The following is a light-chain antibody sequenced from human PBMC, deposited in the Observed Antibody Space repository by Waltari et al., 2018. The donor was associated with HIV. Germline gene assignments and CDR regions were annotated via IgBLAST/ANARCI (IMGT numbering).Light chain of an antibody. CDR2: LGS. V-gene: IGKV2-28*01. J-gene: IGKJ5*01. Sequence: IVMTQSPLSLPVTPGEPASISCRSSQSLLHSNGYNYLDWYLKKPGQSPQVLMYLGSSRASGVPDRFSGSGSGTDFTLKISRVEAEDVGLYYCMQALQTPITFGQGTRLEIK. CDR1: QSLLHSNGYNY. CDR3: MQALQTPIT.